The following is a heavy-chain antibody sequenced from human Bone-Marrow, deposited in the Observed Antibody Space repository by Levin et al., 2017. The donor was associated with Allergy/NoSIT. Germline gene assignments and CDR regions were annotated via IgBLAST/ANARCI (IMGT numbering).Heavy chain of an antibody. CDR1: GFTFSSYA. CDR3: AKSKGSYVMGGWFDP. CDR2: ISGSGGST. V-gene: IGHV3-23*01. D-gene: IGHD1-26*01. Sequence: TGGSLRLSCAASGFTFSSYAMSWVRQAPGKGLEWVSAISGSGGSTYYADSVKGRFTISRDNSKNTLYLQMNSLRAEDTAVYYCAKSKGSYVMGGWFDPWGQGTLVTVSS. J-gene: IGHJ5*02.